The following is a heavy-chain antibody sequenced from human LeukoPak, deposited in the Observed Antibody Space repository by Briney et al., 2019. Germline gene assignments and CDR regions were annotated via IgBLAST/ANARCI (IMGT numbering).Heavy chain of an antibody. Sequence: GGSLRLSCAASGFTFTSYGMHWVRQAPGKGLEWVPVISYDGSNKYYADSVKGRFTISRDNSKNTLYLQMNSLRAEDTAVYYCAKDKVVRGVKGYFDYWGQGTLVTVSS. CDR3: AKDKVVRGVKGYFDY. CDR2: ISYDGSNK. D-gene: IGHD3-10*01. CDR1: GFTFTSYG. J-gene: IGHJ4*02. V-gene: IGHV3-30*18.